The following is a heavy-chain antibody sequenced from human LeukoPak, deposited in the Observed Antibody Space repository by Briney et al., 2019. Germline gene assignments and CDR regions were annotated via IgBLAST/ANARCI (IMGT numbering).Heavy chain of an antibody. CDR1: GGSISSSYYY. V-gene: IGHV4-39*01. D-gene: IGHD3-16*01. J-gene: IGHJ4*02. CDR2: IYYTGGT. Sequence: SETLSLTCTVSGGSISSSYYYWGWIRQPPGKGLEWVGNIYYTGGTYYNPSLKSRVTISVDTSKNQFSLKLSSVTAADTAVYYCARHHYGGSYWGQGTLVTVSS. CDR3: ARHHYGGSY.